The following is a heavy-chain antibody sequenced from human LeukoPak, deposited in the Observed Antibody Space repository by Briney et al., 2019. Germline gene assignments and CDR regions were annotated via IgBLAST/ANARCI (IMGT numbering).Heavy chain of an antibody. CDR3: AKGMVPSPTYYYYGMDV. J-gene: IGHJ6*02. CDR2: ISWNSGSI. CDR1: GFTFDDYA. Sequence: GGSLRLSCAASGFTFDDYAMHWVRQAPGKGLEWVSGISWNSGSIGYADSVKGRFTISRDNAKNSLYLQMNSLRAEDTALYYCAKGMVPSPTYYYYGMDVWGQGTTVTVSS. V-gene: IGHV3-9*01.